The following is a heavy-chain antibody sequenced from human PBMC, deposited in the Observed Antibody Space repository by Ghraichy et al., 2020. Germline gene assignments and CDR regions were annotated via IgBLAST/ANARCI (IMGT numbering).Heavy chain of an antibody. J-gene: IGHJ6*03. CDR3: ATMSTAVYYYYMDV. V-gene: IGHV3-74*01. CDR2: INSDGSST. Sequence: GGSLRLSCAASGFTLSSYWMNWVRQAPGKGLVWVSRINSDGSSTSYADSVKGRFTISRDNAKNTLYLQMNSLRAEDTAVYYCATMSTAVYYYYMDVWGKGTTVTVSS. CDR1: GFTLSSYW. D-gene: IGHD6-6*01.